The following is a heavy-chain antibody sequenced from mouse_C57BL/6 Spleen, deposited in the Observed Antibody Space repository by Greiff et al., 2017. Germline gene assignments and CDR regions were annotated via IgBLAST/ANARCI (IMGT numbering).Heavy chain of an antibody. CDR1: GYTFTSYG. CDR3: ADGSSYYYAMDY. Sequence: QVKLQQSGAELARPGASVKLSCKASGYTFTSYGISWVKQSNGQGLEWIGEIYTRGGNTYYNETFTGKASLTAYKSCSTAYMERRSLTSEDSAVYFWADGSSYYYAMDYGGQGTSVTVSS. V-gene: IGHV1-81*01. J-gene: IGHJ4*01. D-gene: IGHD1-1*01. CDR2: IYTRGGNT.